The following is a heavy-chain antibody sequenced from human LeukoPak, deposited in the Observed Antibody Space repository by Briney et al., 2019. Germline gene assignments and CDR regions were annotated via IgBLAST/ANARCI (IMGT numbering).Heavy chain of an antibody. V-gene: IGHV3-23*01. CDR1: GFTFSSYG. Sequence: GGSLRLSCAASGFTFSSYGMSWVRQAPGKGLEWVSAISGSGGSTYYADSVKGRFTISRDNAKNSLYLQMNSLRAEDTAVYYCARDLSSGWYMSGYYYYYYMDVWGKGTTVTVSS. D-gene: IGHD6-19*01. CDR2: ISGSGGST. CDR3: ARDLSSGWYMSGYYYYYYMDV. J-gene: IGHJ6*03.